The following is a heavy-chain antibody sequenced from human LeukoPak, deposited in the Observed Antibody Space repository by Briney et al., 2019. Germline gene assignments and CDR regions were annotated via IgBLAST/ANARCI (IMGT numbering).Heavy chain of an antibody. CDR1: GYTLTELS. CDR3: ATSKSVVPAAIRFDY. Sequence: GASVKVSCKVSGYTLTELSMHWVRQAPGKGLEWMGGFDPEDGETIYAQKFQGRVTMTEDTSTDTAYMELSSLRSEDTAVYYCATSKSVVPAAIRFDYWGQGTLVTVSS. CDR2: FDPEDGET. D-gene: IGHD2-2*01. J-gene: IGHJ4*02. V-gene: IGHV1-24*01.